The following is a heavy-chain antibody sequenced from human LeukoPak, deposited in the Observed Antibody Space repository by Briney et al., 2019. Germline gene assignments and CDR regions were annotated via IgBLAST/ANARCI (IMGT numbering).Heavy chain of an antibody. CDR1: GGSISSGGYY. CDR3: ARHSSSWYGDPYYFDY. CDR2: IYHSGST. J-gene: IGHJ4*02. Sequence: SQTLSLTCTVSGGSISSGGYYWSWIRQPPGKGLEWIGYIYHSGSTYYNPSLKSRVTISVDRSKNQFSLKLSSVTAADTAVYYCARHSSSWYGDPYYFDYWGQGTLVTVSS. D-gene: IGHD6-13*01. V-gene: IGHV4-30-2*01.